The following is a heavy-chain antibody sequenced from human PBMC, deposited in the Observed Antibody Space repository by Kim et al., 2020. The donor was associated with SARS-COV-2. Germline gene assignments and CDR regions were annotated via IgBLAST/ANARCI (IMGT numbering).Heavy chain of an antibody. Sequence: SETLSLTCTVSGGSISSYYWSWIRQPPGKGLEWIGYIYYSGSTNYNPSLKSRVTISVDTSKNQFSLKLSSVTAADTAVYYCARHIKYGSGSYYTGGAFDIWGQGTMVTVSS. CDR2: IYYSGST. CDR1: GGSISSYY. D-gene: IGHD3-10*01. V-gene: IGHV4-59*08. J-gene: IGHJ3*02. CDR3: ARHIKYGSGSYYTGGAFDI.